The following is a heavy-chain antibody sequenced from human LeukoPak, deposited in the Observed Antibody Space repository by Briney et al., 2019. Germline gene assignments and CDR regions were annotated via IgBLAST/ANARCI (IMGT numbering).Heavy chain of an antibody. CDR2: IIPKFATA. Sequence: GASVKVSCKASGGTFSSYAISWVRQAPGQGLEWIGSIIPKFATANYAHNFQGRVSIGADESTTTAYMELSRLRSDDTAVYYCARSGMVRGDYWFDPWGQGTLVTVSS. D-gene: IGHD3-10*01. V-gene: IGHV1-69*13. J-gene: IGHJ5*02. CDR3: ARSGMVRGDYWFDP. CDR1: GGTFSSYA.